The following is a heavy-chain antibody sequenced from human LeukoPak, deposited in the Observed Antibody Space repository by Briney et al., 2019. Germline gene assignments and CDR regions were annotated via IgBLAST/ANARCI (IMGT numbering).Heavy chain of an antibody. CDR2: ISAYNGNT. Sequence: ASVKVSCKASGYTFTNYGISWVRQAPGQGLEWMGWISAYNGNTNYAQKLQGRVTMTTDTSTSTAYMELRSLRSDDTAVYYCARVPTNRVYVVKDYFDYWGQGTLVTVSS. D-gene: IGHD2-8*01. CDR3: ARVPTNRVYVVKDYFDY. V-gene: IGHV1-18*01. CDR1: GYTFTNYG. J-gene: IGHJ4*02.